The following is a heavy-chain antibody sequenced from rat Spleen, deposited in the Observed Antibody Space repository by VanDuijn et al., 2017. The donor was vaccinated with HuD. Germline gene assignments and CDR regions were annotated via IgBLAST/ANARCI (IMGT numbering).Heavy chain of an antibody. CDR2: ISSEGANT. Sequence: EVQLVESGGGLVQPGSSLKLSCVASGFTFSRYWMYWVRQAPGKGLEWVSSISSEGANTYYSDSVKGRFTISRDNSVNTVYLQVNSLRSEDTATYYCAVAGYGYWGQGVMVTVSS. CDR1: GFTFSRYW. J-gene: IGHJ2*01. D-gene: IGHD4-3*01. CDR3: AVAGYGY. V-gene: IGHV5-58*01.